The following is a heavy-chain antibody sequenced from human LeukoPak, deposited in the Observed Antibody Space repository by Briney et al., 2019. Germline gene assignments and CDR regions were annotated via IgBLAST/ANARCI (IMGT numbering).Heavy chain of an antibody. CDR2: ISRDGSNK. CDR3: AKGYYDRSGLSY. V-gene: IGHV3-30-3*01. Sequence: GGSLRLSCAASGFTFNSYTMHWVRQAPGKGLEWVAVISRDGSNKYYADSVKGRFTVSRDNSKNTLSLQMNSLRAEDTAVYYCAKGYYDRSGLSYWGQGTLVTVSS. J-gene: IGHJ4*02. D-gene: IGHD3-22*01. CDR1: GFTFNSYT.